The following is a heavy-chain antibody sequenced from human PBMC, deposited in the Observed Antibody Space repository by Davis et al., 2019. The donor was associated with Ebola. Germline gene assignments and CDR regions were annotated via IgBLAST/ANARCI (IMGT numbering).Heavy chain of an antibody. CDR3: VRPAFGSHYFDY. CDR2: IGTAGDT. Sequence: GESLKISCAASGFSFRTYDMHWVLQVTGKTLEWVSAIGTAGDTYYPASVKGRFTISRENARNSLYLQMNSLRTEDTAVYYCVRPAFGSHYFDYWGQGILVTVSS. D-gene: IGHD2-2*01. CDR1: GFSFRTYD. J-gene: IGHJ4*02. V-gene: IGHV3-13*01.